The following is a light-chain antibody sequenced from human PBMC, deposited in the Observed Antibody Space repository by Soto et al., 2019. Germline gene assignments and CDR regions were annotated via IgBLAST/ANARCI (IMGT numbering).Light chain of an antibody. V-gene: IGKV1-9*01. CDR1: QDISTF. J-gene: IGKJ1*01. CDR2: AAS. Sequence: DIQLTQSPSFLAASVGDRVTIPCRASQDISTFLAWYQQKPGKAPKLLIYAASTLQSGVPPRFRGSGSGTDFTLTISSLQPEDFETYYCQQVRTYTWTFGQGTKVDIK. CDR3: QQVRTYTWT.